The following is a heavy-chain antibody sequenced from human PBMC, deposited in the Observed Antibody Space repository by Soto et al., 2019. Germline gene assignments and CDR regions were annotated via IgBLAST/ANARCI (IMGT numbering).Heavy chain of an antibody. D-gene: IGHD3-3*01. Sequence: PGESLKISCKGSGYSFTSYWISWVRQMPGKGLEWMGRIDPSDSYTNYSPSFQGHVTTSADKSISTAYLQWSSLKASDTAMYYCARRGPYYDFWSAQRDDYYGMDVWGRGTTVTVSS. CDR1: GYSFTSYW. V-gene: IGHV5-10-1*01. CDR3: ARRGPYYDFWSAQRDDYYGMDV. CDR2: IDPSDSYT. J-gene: IGHJ6*02.